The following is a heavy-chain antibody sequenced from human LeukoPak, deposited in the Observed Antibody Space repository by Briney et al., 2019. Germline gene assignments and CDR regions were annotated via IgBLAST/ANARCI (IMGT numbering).Heavy chain of an antibody. CDR2: INWNGGST. J-gene: IGHJ4*02. D-gene: IGHD3-22*01. Sequence: GGSLRLSCAASGFTFDDYGMSWVRPAPGKGLKWVSGINWNGGSTGYADSVKGRFTISRDNAKNSLYLQMNSLRAEDTALYYCARVDYYDSSGFFDYWGQGTLVTVSS. CDR1: GFTFDDYG. V-gene: IGHV3-20*04. CDR3: ARVDYYDSSGFFDY.